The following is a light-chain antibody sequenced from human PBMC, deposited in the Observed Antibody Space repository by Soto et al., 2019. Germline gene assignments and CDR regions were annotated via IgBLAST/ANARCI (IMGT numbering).Light chain of an antibody. CDR2: GAS. V-gene: IGKV3-20*01. J-gene: IGKJ1*01. CDR1: HSVSTS. Sequence: EIVLTQSPATLSLSPGERATLSCRASHSVSTSLAWYQQKPGQAPRLLIYGASSRATAFPDRFSGSGSGTDFTLTISRLEPEDFAVYYCQQYGSSPTFGQGTKVDIK. CDR3: QQYGSSPT.